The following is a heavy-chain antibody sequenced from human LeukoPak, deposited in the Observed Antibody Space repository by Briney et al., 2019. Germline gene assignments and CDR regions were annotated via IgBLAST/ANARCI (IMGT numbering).Heavy chain of an antibody. CDR2: IYYSGST. V-gene: IGHV4-59*01. Sequence: SETLSLTCTVSGGSISSYYWSWIRQPPGKGLEWIGYIYYSGSTNYNPSLKSRVTMSVDTSKNQFSLKLSSVTAADTAVYYCARGGDSSGWYDWSIDYWGQGTLVTVSS. J-gene: IGHJ4*02. CDR1: GGSISSYY. D-gene: IGHD6-19*01. CDR3: ARGGDSSGWYDWSIDY.